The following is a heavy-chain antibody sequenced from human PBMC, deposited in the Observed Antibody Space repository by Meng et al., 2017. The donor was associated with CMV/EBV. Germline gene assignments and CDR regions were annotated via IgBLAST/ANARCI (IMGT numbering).Heavy chain of an antibody. V-gene: IGHV3-64*02. CDR1: GSTFSSYA. CDR3: ARVTGAGDYYFDY. CDR2: ISSNGGST. D-gene: IGHD4-17*01. Sequence: GESLKISCAAFGSTFSSYAMHWVRQAPGKGLEYVSAISSNGGSTYYADSVKGRFTISRDNSKNTPYLQMGSLRAEDMAVYYCARVTGAGDYYFDYWGQGTLVTVSS. J-gene: IGHJ4*02.